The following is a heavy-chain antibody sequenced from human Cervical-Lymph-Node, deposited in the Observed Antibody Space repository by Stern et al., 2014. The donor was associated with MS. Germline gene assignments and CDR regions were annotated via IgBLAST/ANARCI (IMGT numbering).Heavy chain of an antibody. CDR3: ARDPSFKYSSISYRDFDL. D-gene: IGHD6-13*01. J-gene: IGHJ2*01. CDR1: GGSITTYY. CDR2: IYYGVGT. V-gene: IGHV4-59*01. Sequence: QVQLQEAGPGLVKPSETLTLTCTVSGGSITTYYWTWIRQFPGKGLEWIGYIYYGVGTSYNPSLKSRVTISLDTSKNQFSLNVRSVTAADTAVYYCARDPSFKYSSISYRDFDLWGRGTLVTVSS.